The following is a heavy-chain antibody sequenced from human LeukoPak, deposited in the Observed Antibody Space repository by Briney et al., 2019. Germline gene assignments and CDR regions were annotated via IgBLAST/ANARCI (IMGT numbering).Heavy chain of an antibody. CDR3: ASEWELSFDY. CDR1: GGSFSGYY. Sequence: PSETLSLTCAVYGGSFSGYYWSWVRQPPGKGLEWIGSIYHSGSTYYNPSLKSRVTISVDTSKNQFSLKLSSVTAADTAVYYCASEWELSFDYWGQGTLVTVSS. V-gene: IGHV4-34*01. D-gene: IGHD1-26*01. CDR2: IYHSGST. J-gene: IGHJ4*02.